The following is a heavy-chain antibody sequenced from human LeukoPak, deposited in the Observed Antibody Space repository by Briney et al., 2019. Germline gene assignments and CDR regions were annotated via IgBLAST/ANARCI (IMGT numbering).Heavy chain of an antibody. J-gene: IGHJ5*02. Sequence: SVKVSCKASGGTFSSYAISWVRQAPGQGLAWMGRIIPILGIANYAQKFQGRVTITADKSTSTAYMELSSLRSEDTAVYYCARDLMATIVGEFVNWFDPWGQGTLVTVSS. CDR1: GGTFSSYA. CDR3: ARDLMATIVGEFVNWFDP. CDR2: IIPILGIA. V-gene: IGHV1-69*04. D-gene: IGHD5-24*01.